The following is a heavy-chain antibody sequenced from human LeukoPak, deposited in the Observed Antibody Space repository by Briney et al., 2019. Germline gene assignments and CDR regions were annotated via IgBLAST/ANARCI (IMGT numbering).Heavy chain of an antibody. Sequence: PSETLSLTCTVSGGSFFSYYWSWIPQSPGKGLEWIGDIYYSGSTVYNPSLKSRVTILVDTSKNQFSLKLNSVTAADTAVYYCARDRGAAAGSPYYYFDYWGQGTLVTVSS. CDR3: ARDRGAAAGSPYYYFDY. CDR1: GGSFFSYY. J-gene: IGHJ4*02. CDR2: IYYSGST. D-gene: IGHD6-13*01. V-gene: IGHV4-59*01.